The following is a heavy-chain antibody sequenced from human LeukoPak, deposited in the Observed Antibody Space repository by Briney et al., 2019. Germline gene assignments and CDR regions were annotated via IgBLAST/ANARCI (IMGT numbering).Heavy chain of an antibody. J-gene: IGHJ4*02. CDR2: ISSSDSTI. D-gene: IGHD2-2*01. Sequence: PGGSLRLSCAASGFTFSSYEMNWVRQAPGKGLEWVSYISSSDSTIYYADSVKGRFTISRDNAKNSLYLQMNSLRAEDTAVYYCARGGGVVVPAAIMMYFDYWGQGTLVTVSS. CDR1: GFTFSSYE. V-gene: IGHV3-48*03. CDR3: ARGGGVVVPAAIMMYFDY.